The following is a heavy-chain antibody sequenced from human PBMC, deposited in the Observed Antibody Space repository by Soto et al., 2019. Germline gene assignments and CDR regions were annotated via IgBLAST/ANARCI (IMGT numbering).Heavy chain of an antibody. D-gene: IGHD3-9*01. J-gene: IGHJ4*02. Sequence: QVQLQESGPGLVKPSQTLSLTCTVSGGSISSGDYYWSWIRQPPGKGLEWIGYIYYSGSTYYNPSLKSRVTISVDTSKNQFSLKLSSVTAADTAVYYCASTSSRYFDWLLLFDYWGQGTLVTVSS. CDR3: ASTSSRYFDWLLLFDY. CDR2: IYYSGST. CDR1: GGSISSGDYY. V-gene: IGHV4-30-4*01.